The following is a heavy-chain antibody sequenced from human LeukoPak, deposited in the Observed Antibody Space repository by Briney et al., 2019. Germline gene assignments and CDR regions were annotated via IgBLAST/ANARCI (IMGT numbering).Heavy chain of an antibody. CDR3: AKDIVVVPAAIYSSSWYDY. Sequence: PGGSLRLSCAASGFTFSSYAMSWVRQAPGKGLEWVSAISGSGGSTYYADSVKGRFTISRDNSKNTLYLQMNSLRAEDRAVYYCAKDIVVVPAAIYSSSWYDYWGQGTLVTVSS. V-gene: IGHV3-23*01. CDR2: ISGSGGST. CDR1: GFTFSSYA. J-gene: IGHJ4*02. D-gene: IGHD2-2*01.